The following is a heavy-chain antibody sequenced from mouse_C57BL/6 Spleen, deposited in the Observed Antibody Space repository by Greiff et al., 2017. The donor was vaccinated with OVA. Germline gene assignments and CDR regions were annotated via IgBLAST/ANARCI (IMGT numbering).Heavy chain of an antibody. CDR2: IDPEDGDT. V-gene: IGHV14-1*01. D-gene: IGHD3-2*02. Sequence: EVQLQQSGAELVRPGASVKLSCTASGFNIKDYYMHWVKQRPEQGLEWIGRIDPEDGDTEYAPKFQGKATMTADTSSNTAYLQLSSLTSEDTAVYYCTTGAAQATYAMDYWGQGTSVTVSS. CDR1: GFNIKDYY. J-gene: IGHJ4*01. CDR3: TTGAAQATYAMDY.